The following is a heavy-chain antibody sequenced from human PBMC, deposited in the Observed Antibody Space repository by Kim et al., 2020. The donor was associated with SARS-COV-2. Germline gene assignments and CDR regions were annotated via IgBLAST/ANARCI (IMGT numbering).Heavy chain of an antibody. J-gene: IGHJ4*02. CDR2: ISGSSGST. Sequence: GGSLRLSCAASGFTFSSYAMSWVRQAPGKGLEWVSTISGSSGSTYYADSVKGRFTISRDNSKNTLYLQMNSLRAEDTAVYYCAKGHRGYSGYDYVPFDYWGQGTLVTVSS. CDR3: AKGHRGYSGYDYVPFDY. V-gene: IGHV3-23*01. D-gene: IGHD5-12*01. CDR1: GFTFSSYA.